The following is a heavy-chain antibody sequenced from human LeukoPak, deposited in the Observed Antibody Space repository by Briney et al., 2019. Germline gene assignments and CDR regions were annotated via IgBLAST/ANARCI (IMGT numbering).Heavy chain of an antibody. J-gene: IGHJ3*02. D-gene: IGHD3-16*01. CDR3: ARHYTREEAFDI. CDR2: ICYNGST. V-gene: IGHV4-59*08. CDR1: GGSISSYC. Sequence: SETLSLTCTVSGGSISSYCWNWIRQPPGKGLEWIGYICYNGSTNDNPSLNSRVTISLDTSKHQFSLNLSSVTAADTAVYFCARHYTREEAFDIWGQGTMVTVSS.